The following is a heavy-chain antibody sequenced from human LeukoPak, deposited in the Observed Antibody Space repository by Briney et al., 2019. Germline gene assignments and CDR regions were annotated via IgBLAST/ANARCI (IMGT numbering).Heavy chain of an antibody. D-gene: IGHD6-19*01. CDR2: VHGGGGAA. J-gene: IGHJ4*02. Sequence: AGGSLRLSCAASGFNFQAFAMTWVRQRPGRGLEWVAVVHGGGGAAQYADSVRGRFIISRDNSQNILYLQMTDLRAEDTAVYWCAKIPHPDQWLAADFDYWGQGTLVTVSS. V-gene: IGHV3-23*01. CDR1: GFNFQAFA. CDR3: AKIPHPDQWLAADFDY.